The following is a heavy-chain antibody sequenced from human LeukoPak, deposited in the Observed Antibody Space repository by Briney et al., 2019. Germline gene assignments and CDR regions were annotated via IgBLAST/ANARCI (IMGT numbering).Heavy chain of an antibody. J-gene: IGHJ3*02. D-gene: IGHD4-23*01. CDR1: AYTFTNYY. V-gene: IGHV1-46*01. CDR2: INPSGGST. Sequence: GASVKVSCKASAYTFTNYYLHWVRQAPGQGLEWMGIINPSGGSTSYAQKFQGRVTMTRDTSTSTVYMELSSLRSEDTAVYYCARALMTTVVKTSGGDIWGQGTMVTVSS. CDR3: ARALMTTVVKTSGGDI.